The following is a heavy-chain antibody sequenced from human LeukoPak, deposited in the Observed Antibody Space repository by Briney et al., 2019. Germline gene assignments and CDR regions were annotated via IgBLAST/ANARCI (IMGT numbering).Heavy chain of an antibody. V-gene: IGHV4-38-2*01. J-gene: IGHJ5*02. CDR1: GYSISSGYY. Sequence: PSETLSHTCAVSGYSISSGYYWGWIRQPPGKGLEWIGSIYHSGSTYYNPSLMSRVTISVDTSKNQFSLKLSSVTAVDTAVYYCARLEMTTKSNWFDPGGQGTLVTVSS. CDR3: ARLEMTTKSNWFDP. CDR2: IYHSGST. D-gene: IGHD4-11*01.